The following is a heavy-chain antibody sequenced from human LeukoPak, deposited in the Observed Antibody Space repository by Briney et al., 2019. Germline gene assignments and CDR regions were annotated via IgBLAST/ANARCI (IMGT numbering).Heavy chain of an antibody. Sequence: GGSLRLSCAASGFTFSSYAMSWVRQAPGKGLEWVSAISGSGGSTYYADSVKGRFTISRDNAKNSLYLQMNSLRAEDTAVYYCARDTYDSSGYSFDYWGQGTLVTVSS. V-gene: IGHV3-23*01. D-gene: IGHD3-22*01. CDR3: ARDTYDSSGYSFDY. CDR2: ISGSGGST. J-gene: IGHJ4*02. CDR1: GFTFSSYA.